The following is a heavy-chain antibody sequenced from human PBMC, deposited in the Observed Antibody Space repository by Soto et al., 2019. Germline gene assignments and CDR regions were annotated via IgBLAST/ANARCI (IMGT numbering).Heavy chain of an antibody. Sequence: QVQLQQWGAGLLKPSETLSLTCAVYGGSFSGYYWRWIRQPPGQGLEWIGEINHSGSTNYNPSLKSRVTISVDTSKNQFSLKLSSVTAADTAVYYCARGGVVPAAIRAFDIWGQGTMVTVSS. V-gene: IGHV4-34*01. CDR2: INHSGST. CDR1: GGSFSGYY. CDR3: ARGGVVPAAIRAFDI. D-gene: IGHD2-2*02. J-gene: IGHJ3*02.